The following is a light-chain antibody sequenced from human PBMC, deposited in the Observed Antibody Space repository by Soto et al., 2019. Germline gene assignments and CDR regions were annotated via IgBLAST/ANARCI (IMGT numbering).Light chain of an antibody. J-gene: IGKJ5*01. Sequence: EIVLTQSPATLSLSPGERATLSCRASQGVSNSFIAWYQQKPGQAPRLLIYDTSSRATGVPDRYSASGSGTDFTLTISRLEPEDFAVFFCQQYGTSEIIFGQGTRLEIK. CDR1: QGVSNSF. CDR3: QQYGTSEII. CDR2: DTS. V-gene: IGKV3-20*01.